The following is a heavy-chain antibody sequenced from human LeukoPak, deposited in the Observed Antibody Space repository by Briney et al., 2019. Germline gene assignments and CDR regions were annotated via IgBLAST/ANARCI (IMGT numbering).Heavy chain of an antibody. J-gene: IGHJ4*02. D-gene: IGHD5-18*01. CDR2: ISYDGSNK. CDR1: GFTFSSYA. CDR3: ARDPGVGYYYFDH. V-gene: IGHV3-30-3*01. Sequence: PGRSLRLSCAASGFTFSSYAMHWVRQAPGKGLEWVAVISYDGSNKYYADSVKGRFTISRDNSKNTLYLQMNSLRVEDAAVYYCARDPGVGYYYFDHWGQGTLVIVSS.